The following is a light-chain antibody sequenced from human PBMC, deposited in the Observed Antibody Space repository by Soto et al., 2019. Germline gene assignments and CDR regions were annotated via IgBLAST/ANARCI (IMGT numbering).Light chain of an antibody. CDR1: HSVSSSY. Sequence: EILLTQSPGTLSLSPGERATLSCRASHSVSSSYLAWYQQKPGQAPRLLIYGASNRATGIPDRFSGSGSGTDFTLTISRLEPEDFAVYYCQQYGSSPPYTFGQGTKQEIK. J-gene: IGKJ2*01. CDR2: GAS. CDR3: QQYGSSPPYT. V-gene: IGKV3-20*01.